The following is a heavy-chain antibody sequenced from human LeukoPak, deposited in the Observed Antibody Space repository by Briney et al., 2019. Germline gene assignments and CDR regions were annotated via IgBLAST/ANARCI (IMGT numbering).Heavy chain of an antibody. D-gene: IGHD6-19*01. J-gene: IGHJ6*02. Sequence: PSETLSLTCAVSGGSISSSNWWSWVRQPPGKGLEWIGEIYHSGSTNYNPSLKSRVTISVDKSKNQFSLKLSSVTAADTAVYYCARDGSIAVAHYGMDVWGQGTTVTVSS. CDR3: ARDGSIAVAHYGMDV. V-gene: IGHV4-4*02. CDR2: IYHSGST. CDR1: GGSISSSNW.